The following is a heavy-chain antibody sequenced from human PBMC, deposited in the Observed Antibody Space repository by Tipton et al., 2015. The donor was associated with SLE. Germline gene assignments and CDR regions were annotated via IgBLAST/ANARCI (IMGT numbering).Heavy chain of an antibody. D-gene: IGHD4-17*01. CDR3: AKVPDYGDYVRRTFDY. CDR1: GFTFSSYW. CDR2: IKQDGSEK. Sequence: GSLRLSCAASGFTFSSYWMSWVRQAPGKGLEWVANIKQDGSEKYYVDSVKGRFTISRDNAKNSLYLQMNSLRVEDTALYYCAKVPDYGDYVRRTFDYWGQGTPVTVSS. V-gene: IGHV3-7*03. J-gene: IGHJ4*02.